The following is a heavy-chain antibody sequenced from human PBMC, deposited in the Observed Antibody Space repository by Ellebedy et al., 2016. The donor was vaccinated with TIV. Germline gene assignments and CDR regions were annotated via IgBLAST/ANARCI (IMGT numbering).Heavy chain of an antibody. CDR3: ARDRGTGTPGTYDF. CDR2: ISSSGSGI. Sequence: GESLKISCAASGFIFSDYYMSWIRQAPGKGLEWVSYISSSGSGIYYADSVKGRFTISRDNTKNSLYRQMHSLGAEDPAVYYYARDRGTGTPGTYDFWGPGTLVTVSS. J-gene: IGHJ4*02. D-gene: IGHD1-1*01. V-gene: IGHV3-11*01. CDR1: GFIFSDYY.